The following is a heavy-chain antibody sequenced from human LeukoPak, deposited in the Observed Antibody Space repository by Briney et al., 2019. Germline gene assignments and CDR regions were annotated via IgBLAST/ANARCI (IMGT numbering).Heavy chain of an antibody. CDR2: ISSSSSTI. D-gene: IGHD2-21*02. CDR1: GLTLTSYS. V-gene: IGHV3-48*01. Sequence: GGSLRLSCAASGLTLTSYSMNWVRQAPRKGLEWVSYISSSSSTIYYADSVKGRFNISRDNSKNTLYLQMNSMRAEGTAVYYCAKDQSYCGGDCYVYFDYWGQGTLVTVSS. J-gene: IGHJ4*02. CDR3: AKDQSYCGGDCYVYFDY.